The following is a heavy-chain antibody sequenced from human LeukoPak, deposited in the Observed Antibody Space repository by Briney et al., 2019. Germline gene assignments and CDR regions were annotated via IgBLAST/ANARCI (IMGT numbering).Heavy chain of an antibody. CDR3: AKDQGSSSWDPSDY. CDR2: ISGSGGST. Sequence: GGSLRLSCAASGFTFSSYAMSWVRQAPGKGLEWVSAISGSGGSTYYADPVKGRFTISRDNSKNTLYLQMNSLRAEDTAVYYCAKDQGSSSWDPSDYWGQGTLVTVSS. J-gene: IGHJ4*02. V-gene: IGHV3-23*01. D-gene: IGHD6-13*01. CDR1: GFTFSSYA.